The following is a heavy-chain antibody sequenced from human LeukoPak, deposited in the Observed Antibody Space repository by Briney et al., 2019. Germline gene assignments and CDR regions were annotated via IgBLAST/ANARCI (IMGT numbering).Heavy chain of an antibody. CDR3: ARNTSSSPWFDP. CDR1: GGSVSSPNSY. J-gene: IGHJ5*02. CDR2: VYCIGTT. D-gene: IGHD6-6*01. Sequence: PSETLSLTCIVSGGSVSSPNSYWSWIRQPPGKGLEWIGNVYCIGTTSYNSSLQSRVTISVDTSKNQFSLEVTSVTAADTAVYYCARNTSSSPWFDPWGQGTLVTVSS. V-gene: IGHV4-61*01.